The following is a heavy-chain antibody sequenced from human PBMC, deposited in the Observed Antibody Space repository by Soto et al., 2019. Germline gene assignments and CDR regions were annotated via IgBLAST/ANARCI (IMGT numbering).Heavy chain of an antibody. CDR1: GGSVSSGGYY. CDR3: ASHTTGRYYGMDV. CDR2: IYSSGST. D-gene: IGHD3-10*01. J-gene: IGHJ6*02. V-gene: IGHV4-61*08. Sequence: PSETLSLTCTVSGGSVSSGGYYWSWIRQPPGKGLEWIGYIYSSGSTNYNPSLKSRVTISVDTSKNQFSLKLSSVTAADTAMYYCASHTTGRYYGMDVWGQGTTVTVS.